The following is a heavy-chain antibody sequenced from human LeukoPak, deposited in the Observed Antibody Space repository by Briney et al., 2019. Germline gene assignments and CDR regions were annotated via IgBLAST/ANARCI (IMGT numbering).Heavy chain of an antibody. V-gene: IGHV1-69*13. CDR2: IIPIFGTA. J-gene: IGHJ4*02. CDR3: ARGDGGEQQLVLGY. D-gene: IGHD6-13*01. CDR1: GYTFTSYA. Sequence: ASVKVSCKASGYTFTSYAMNWVRQAPGQGLEWMGGIIPIFGTANYAQKFQGRVTITADESTSTAYMELSSLRSEDTAVYYCARGDGGEQQLVLGYWGQGTLVTVSS.